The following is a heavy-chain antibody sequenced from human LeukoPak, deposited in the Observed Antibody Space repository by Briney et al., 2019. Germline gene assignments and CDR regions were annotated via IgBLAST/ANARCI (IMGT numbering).Heavy chain of an antibody. D-gene: IGHD6-13*01. CDR2: IYTGGST. CDR3: ARDLMYSSTWETFN. Sequence: SQTLSLTCTVSGVSVTTYYWSCIRQPAGKGLEWVGRIYTGGSTNYNPSLKSRVTMSLDTSKNQFSLKLTSVTAADTAVYYCARDLMYSSTWETFNWGQGTLVTVSS. V-gene: IGHV4-4*07. CDR1: GVSVTTYY. J-gene: IGHJ4*02.